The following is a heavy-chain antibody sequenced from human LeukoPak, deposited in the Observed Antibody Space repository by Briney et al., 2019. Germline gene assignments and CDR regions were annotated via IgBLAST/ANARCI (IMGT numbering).Heavy chain of an antibody. Sequence: GASVKVSCKASGYTFTGYFLHWVRQATGQGLEWMGWMNPNSGNTGYAQKFQGRVTMTRNPSISTAYMELSSLRSEDTAVYYCARAFDYYGSGSPDYWGQGTLVTVSS. J-gene: IGHJ4*02. V-gene: IGHV1-8*02. CDR2: MNPNSGNT. CDR1: GYTFTGYF. D-gene: IGHD3-10*01. CDR3: ARAFDYYGSGSPDY.